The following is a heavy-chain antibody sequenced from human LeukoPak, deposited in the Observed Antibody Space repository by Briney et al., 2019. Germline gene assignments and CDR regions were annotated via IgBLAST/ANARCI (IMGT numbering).Heavy chain of an antibody. Sequence: GGSLRLSCAASGFTVSSKYMSWVRQAPGKGLEWVSVIYSGGSTYYADSVKGRFTISRDNSKNTLYLQMNSLRAEDTAVYYCAREFVDTAMVTNWFDPWGQGTLVTVSS. CDR1: GFTVSSKY. CDR2: IYSGGST. J-gene: IGHJ5*02. D-gene: IGHD5-18*01. V-gene: IGHV3-53*01. CDR3: AREFVDTAMVTNWFDP.